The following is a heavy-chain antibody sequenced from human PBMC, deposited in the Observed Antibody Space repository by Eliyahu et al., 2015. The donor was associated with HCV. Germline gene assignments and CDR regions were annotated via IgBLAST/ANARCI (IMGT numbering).Heavy chain of an antibody. CDR2: ISYDGSNK. J-gene: IGHJ4*02. Sequence: QVHLVESGGGVVQPGRSLRLSCAASKFTFRSHDMHWVRQAPGKGLEWVAVISYDGSNKYYADSVRGRFTISRDNSKNTLYLQMNSLRAEDTAVYYCAKDLAVTATVNWGMDYWGQGTLVTVSS. CDR3: AKDLAVTATVNWGMDY. CDR1: KFTFRSHD. D-gene: IGHD5-24*01. V-gene: IGHV3-30*18.